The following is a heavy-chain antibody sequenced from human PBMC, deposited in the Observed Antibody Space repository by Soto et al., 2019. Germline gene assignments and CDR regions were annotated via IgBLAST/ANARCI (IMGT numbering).Heavy chain of an antibody. Sequence: GASVKVSCKASGGTFRNYAFSWVRQAPGQGLEWMGGIIPIFGKANYEQRFQGRLTITADESTSTAYMELNSLRSEDTAVYLCARDLYIKWYYPLDSWGQGTLVTVSS. D-gene: IGHD4-4*01. CDR2: IIPIFGKA. V-gene: IGHV1-69*13. J-gene: IGHJ4*02. CDR1: GGTFRNYA. CDR3: ARDLYIKWYYPLDS.